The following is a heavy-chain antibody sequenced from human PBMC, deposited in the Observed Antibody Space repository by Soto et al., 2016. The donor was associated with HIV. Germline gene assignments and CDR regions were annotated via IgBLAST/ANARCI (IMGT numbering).Heavy chain of an antibody. CDR1: GFTFDSYD. V-gene: IGHV3-64*01. D-gene: IGHD3-10*01. CDR2: ISSNGINT. J-gene: IGHJ6*03. CDR3: ARTFIRAYYMDV. Sequence: EVQLVESGGGLVQPGGSLKLSCEASGFTFDSYDMHWVRQAPGMGLEYVSTISSNGINTYYANSVKGRFTISRDNSKNTLYLQMDSLRAEDMAVYYCARTFIRAYYMDVWGKGTTVTVSS.